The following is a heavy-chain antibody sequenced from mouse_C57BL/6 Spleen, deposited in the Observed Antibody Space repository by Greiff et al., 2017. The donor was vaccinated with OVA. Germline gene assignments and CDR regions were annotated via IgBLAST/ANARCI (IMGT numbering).Heavy chain of an antibody. CDR3: ARDVEGDYYGSSWFAY. CDR1: GYTFTSYT. V-gene: IGHV1-4*01. CDR2: INPSSGYT. D-gene: IGHD1-1*01. Sequence: QVQLQQSGAELARPGASVKMSCKASGYTFTSYTMHWVKQRPGQGLEWIGYINPSSGYTKYNQKFKDKATLTADKSSSTAYMQLSSLTSEDAAVYYCARDVEGDYYGSSWFAYWGQGTLVTVSA. J-gene: IGHJ3*01.